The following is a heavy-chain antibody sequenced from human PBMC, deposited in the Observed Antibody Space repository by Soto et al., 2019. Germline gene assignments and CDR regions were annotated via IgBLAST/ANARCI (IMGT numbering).Heavy chain of an antibody. D-gene: IGHD2-8*01. J-gene: IGHJ4*02. CDR2: ISTTSGNT. CDR3: ARDNGYYAF. Sequence: QIQLVQSGAEVKQPGASVKISCKTSGYTFSSYSINWVRQAPGQGLEWMAWISTTSGNTHYAARVHGRVTVTLDKAARTAVMEMCGLTSDDPAVYFCARDNGYYAFWGQGTLVTVSS. CDR1: GYTFSSYS. V-gene: IGHV1-18*01.